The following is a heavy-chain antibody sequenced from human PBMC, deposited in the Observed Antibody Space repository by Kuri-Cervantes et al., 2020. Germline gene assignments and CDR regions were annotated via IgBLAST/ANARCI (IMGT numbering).Heavy chain of an antibody. J-gene: IGHJ3*01. Sequence: GESLKISCAASGFTFSNYWMHWVRQAPGKGLEWVAVISYGATVQFYGDSVKGRFTISRDDSRNTLYLQMNSLTTDDTAMYYCAKEPIVMTGRNAFNVWSQGTMVTVSS. CDR3: AKEPIVMTGRNAFNV. CDR2: ISYGATVQ. CDR1: GFTFSNYW. D-gene: IGHD3-9*01. V-gene: IGHV3-30*18.